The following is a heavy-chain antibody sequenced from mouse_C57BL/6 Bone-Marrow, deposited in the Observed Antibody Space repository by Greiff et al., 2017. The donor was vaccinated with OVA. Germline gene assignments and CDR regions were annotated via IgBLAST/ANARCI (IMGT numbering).Heavy chain of an antibody. CDR1: GFSLTSYG. Sequence: VQLQQSGPGLVAPSQSLSITCTVSGFSLTSYGLSWVRQPPGKGLEWLGVIWGDGSTNYHSALLSRLSISKDNSKSQVFLKLNSLQTDDTATYYCAKPEIGLRRAWFAYWGQGTLVTVSA. V-gene: IGHV2-3*01. D-gene: IGHD1-1*01. CDR3: AKPEIGLRRAWFAY. CDR2: IWGDGST. J-gene: IGHJ3*01.